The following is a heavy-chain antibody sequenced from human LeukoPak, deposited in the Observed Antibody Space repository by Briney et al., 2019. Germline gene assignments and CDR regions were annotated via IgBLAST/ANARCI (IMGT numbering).Heavy chain of an antibody. CDR2: ISSSGSTI. J-gene: IGHJ5*02. V-gene: IGHV3-11*01. CDR1: GFTFSDYY. CDR3: ARDRMTGIAGTRCPGRGHNWFDP. D-gene: IGHD6-13*01. Sequence: GGSLRLSCAASGFTFSDYYMSWIRQAPGKGLEWVSYISSSGSTIYYADSVKGRFTISRDNAKNSLYLQMNSLRAEDTAVYYCARDRMTGIAGTRCPGRGHNWFDPWGQGTLVTVSS.